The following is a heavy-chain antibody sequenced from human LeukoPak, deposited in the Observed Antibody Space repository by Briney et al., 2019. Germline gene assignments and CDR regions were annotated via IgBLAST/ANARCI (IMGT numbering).Heavy chain of an antibody. CDR3: AKEERAAAGRDFEY. V-gene: IGHV3-23*01. J-gene: IGHJ4*02. D-gene: IGHD6-13*01. CDR1: GFTFSSYV. Sequence: GGSLRLSCAASGFTFSSYVMSWVRQAPGKGLEWVSAISGSGGSSYYADSVKGRFTISRDNSKSTLDLQMNSLRAEDTAVYYCAKEERAAAGRDFEYWGQGTLVTVSS. CDR2: ISGSGGSS.